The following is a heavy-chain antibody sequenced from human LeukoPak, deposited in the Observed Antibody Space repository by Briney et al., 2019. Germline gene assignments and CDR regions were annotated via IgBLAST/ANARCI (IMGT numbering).Heavy chain of an antibody. V-gene: IGHV3-48*01. CDR1: GFTLSTYS. Sequence: GGSLRLSCAASGFTLSTYSMNWVRQAPGKGLEWVSYISVTTRTIHYADSVKGRFTISRDNSKNTLYLQMNSLRAEDTAVYYCAHGSMYQLDYWGQGTLVTVSS. J-gene: IGHJ4*02. CDR3: AHGSMYQLDY. CDR2: ISVTTRTI. D-gene: IGHD2-2*01.